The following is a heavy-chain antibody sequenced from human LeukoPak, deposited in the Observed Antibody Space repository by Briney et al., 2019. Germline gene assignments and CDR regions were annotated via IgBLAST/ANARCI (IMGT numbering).Heavy chain of an antibody. CDR3: AKGGDFWSGYCPGTFDP. J-gene: IGHJ5*02. CDR2: ISWNSGSM. V-gene: IGHV3-9*01. D-gene: IGHD3-3*01. Sequence: PGGSLRLSCAASGFTFDDFAMHWVRQAPGKGLEWVSGISWNSGSMGYADSVKARFTISRDNSKNTLYLQMNSLRAEDTAVYYCAKGGDFWSGYCPGTFDPWGQGTLVTVSS. CDR1: GFTFDDFA.